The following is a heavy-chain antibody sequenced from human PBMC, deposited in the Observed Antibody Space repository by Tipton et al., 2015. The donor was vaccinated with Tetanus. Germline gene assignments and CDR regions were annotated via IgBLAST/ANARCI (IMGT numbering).Heavy chain of an antibody. D-gene: IGHD1-14*01. J-gene: IGHJ4*02. CDR2: IYYSGST. CDR3: ARGTGDY. CDR1: GGSIRSYY. Sequence: GLVKPSETRSLTCTVSGGSIRSYYWSWIRQPPGKGLEWIGYIYYSGSTNYNPSLKSRVTISVDTSKNQFSLKLSSVTAADTAVYYCARGTGDYWGQGTLVTVSS. V-gene: IGHV4-59*01.